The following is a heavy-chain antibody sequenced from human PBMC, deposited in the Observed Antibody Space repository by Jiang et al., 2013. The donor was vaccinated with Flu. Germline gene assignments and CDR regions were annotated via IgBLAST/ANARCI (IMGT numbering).Heavy chain of an antibody. CDR3: AHSRFLEWLLVPNWFDP. CDR1: GFSLSTSGVG. V-gene: IGHV2-5*01. D-gene: IGHD3-3*01. J-gene: IGHJ5*02. Sequence: KPTQTLTLTCTFSGFSLSTSGVGVGWIRQPPGKALEWLALIYWNDDKRYSPSLKSRLTITKDTSKNQVVLTMTNMDPVDTATYYCAHSRFLEWLLVPNWFDPWGQGTLVTVSS. CDR2: IYWNDDK.